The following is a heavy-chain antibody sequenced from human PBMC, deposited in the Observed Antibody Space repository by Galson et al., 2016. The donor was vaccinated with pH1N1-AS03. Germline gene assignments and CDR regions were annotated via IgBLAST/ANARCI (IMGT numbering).Heavy chain of an antibody. CDR1: GFPFSGYE. Sequence: SLRLSCAATGFPFSGYEMNWVRQAPGKGLEWISYISYSGDTENYADSVEGRFSISRDNAKNSLYLQMSALRPEDTAVYYCVRPSSGSFRYWGPGTLVTVSS. CDR2: ISYSGDTE. V-gene: IGHV3-48*03. J-gene: IGHJ4*02. D-gene: IGHD1-26*01. CDR3: VRPSSGSFRY.